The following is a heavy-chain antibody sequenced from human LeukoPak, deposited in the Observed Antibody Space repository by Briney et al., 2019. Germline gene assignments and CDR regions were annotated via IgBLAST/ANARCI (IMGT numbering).Heavy chain of an antibody. V-gene: IGHV3-43*01. D-gene: IGHD5-24*01. CDR2: ISWDGGST. CDR3: AKGAATMLFPSDY. CDR1: GFTFHDYT. J-gene: IGHJ4*02. Sequence: GGSLRLSCAASGFTFHDYTMHWVRQPTGKGLEWVSRISWDGGSTYYADSVKGRFTISRDNSKNSLYLQMNSLRTEDTALYYCAKGAATMLFPSDYWGQGTLVTVSS.